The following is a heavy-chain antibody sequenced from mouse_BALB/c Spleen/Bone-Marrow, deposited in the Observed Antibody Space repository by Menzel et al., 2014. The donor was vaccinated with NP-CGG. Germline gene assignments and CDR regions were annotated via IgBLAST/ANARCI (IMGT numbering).Heavy chain of an antibody. V-gene: IGHV1-4*02. Sequence: VNLVESAAELARPGASVKMSCKASGYTFTSYTMHWVKQRPGQGLEWIGYINPSSGYTEYNQKFKDKTTLTADKSSSTAYMQLSSLTSEDSAVYYCARRDGYRWGQGTTLTVSS. CDR3: ARRDGYR. D-gene: IGHD2-3*01. CDR2: INPSSGYT. CDR1: GYTFTSYT. J-gene: IGHJ2*01.